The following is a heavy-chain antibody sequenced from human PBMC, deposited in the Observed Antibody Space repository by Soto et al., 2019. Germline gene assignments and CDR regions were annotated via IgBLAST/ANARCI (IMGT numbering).Heavy chain of an antibody. CDR2: VSGGGGST. CDR1: GFTFSSYA. V-gene: IGHV3-23*01. D-gene: IGHD6-19*01. Sequence: EVQLLESGGGLVQPGGSLRLSCAASGFTFSSYAMSWVRQAPGKGLEWVSVVSGGGGSTYYADSVKGRFTISRDNSKNTLYLQMNSLRAEDAAVYYCAKRGAGRYFDYWGQGALVTVSS. CDR3: AKRGAGRYFDY. J-gene: IGHJ4*02.